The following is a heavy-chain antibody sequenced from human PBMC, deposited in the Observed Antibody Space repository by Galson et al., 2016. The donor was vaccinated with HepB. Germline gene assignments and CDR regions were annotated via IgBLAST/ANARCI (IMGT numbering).Heavy chain of an antibody. CDR3: ARSALDYDISAGYYRPLAMDV. V-gene: IGHV4-59*01. Sequence: ETLSLTCTVTGGSMSTYYWSWIRQPPGKGLEWIGYIYYSGSTNCNPSLKSRVTISVDTSKNQFSLKLSSVTAADTAVYFCARSALDYDISAGYYRPLAMDVWGQGTTVTVS. CDR1: GGSMSTYY. J-gene: IGHJ6*02. D-gene: IGHD3-9*01. CDR2: IYYSGST.